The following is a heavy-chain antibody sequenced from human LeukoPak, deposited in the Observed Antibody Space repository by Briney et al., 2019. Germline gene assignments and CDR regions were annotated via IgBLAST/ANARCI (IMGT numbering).Heavy chain of an antibody. Sequence: SETLSLTCTVSGYSLSSSYYWGWIRQPPGKGLEGIGSIYHSGSTYYNPSLKSRVTISVDTSKNQFSLKLSSVTAADTAVYYCARDHPHIWNYFDYWGQGTLVTVSS. CDR2: IYHSGST. CDR1: GYSLSSSYY. D-gene: IGHD1-20*01. J-gene: IGHJ4*02. CDR3: ARDHPHIWNYFDY. V-gene: IGHV4-38-2*02.